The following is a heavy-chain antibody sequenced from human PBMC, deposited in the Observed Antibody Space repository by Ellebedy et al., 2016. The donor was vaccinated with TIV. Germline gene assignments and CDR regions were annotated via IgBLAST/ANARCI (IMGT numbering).Heavy chain of an antibody. J-gene: IGHJ3*02. V-gene: IGHV3-21*01. CDR3: ARDRGRYFDWLGNDAVDI. D-gene: IGHD3-9*01. CDR2: VSSSSSYI. Sequence: GESLKISCAASGFSLSSHTLNWVRQAPGKGLEWISAVSSSSSYIDYADSVKVRFTISSDNARNSLYLQMNSLRAEDTDVYDCARDRGRYFDWLGNDAVDIWGQGTMVTVSS. CDR1: GFSLSSHT.